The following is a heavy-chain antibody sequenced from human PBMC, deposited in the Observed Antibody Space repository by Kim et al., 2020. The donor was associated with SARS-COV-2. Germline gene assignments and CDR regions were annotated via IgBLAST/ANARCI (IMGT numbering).Heavy chain of an antibody. CDR3: ASQYYYGSGSYYNWNY. V-gene: IGHV4-39*01. Sequence: SETLSLTCTVSGGSISSSSYYWGWIRQPPGKGLEWIGSIYYSRSTYYNPSLKSRVTISVDTSKNQFSLKLSSVTAADTAVYYCASQYYYGSGSYYNWNYWGQGTLVTVSS. D-gene: IGHD3-10*01. CDR2: IYYSRST. J-gene: IGHJ4*02. CDR1: GGSISSSSYY.